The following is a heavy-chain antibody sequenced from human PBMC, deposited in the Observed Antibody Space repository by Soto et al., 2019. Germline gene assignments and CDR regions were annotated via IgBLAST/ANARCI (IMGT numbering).Heavy chain of an antibody. J-gene: IGHJ4*02. CDR2: ISGSGGST. CDR3: AKGSSGWNFVAVFDY. CDR1: GFTFSSYA. D-gene: IGHD1-7*01. Sequence: EVQLLESGGGLVQPGGSLRLSCAASGFTFSSYAMSWVRQAPGKGLEWVSAISGSGGSTYYADSVKGRFTISRDNPKNTLYLQMNSLRAEDTAVYYCAKGSSGWNFVAVFDYWGQGTLVTVSS. V-gene: IGHV3-23*01.